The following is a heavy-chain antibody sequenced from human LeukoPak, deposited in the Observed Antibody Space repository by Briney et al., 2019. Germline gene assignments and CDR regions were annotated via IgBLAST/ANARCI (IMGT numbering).Heavy chain of an antibody. J-gene: IGHJ4*02. V-gene: IGHV3-74*01. CDR2: ISGDGSGK. D-gene: IGHD1-26*01. CDR1: GFTSSGYW. Sequence: GGSLRLSCAASGFTSSGYWMHWVRQHPARGLMWVSYISGDGSGKSYEDSVKGRFTISRDNSKNTLYLQMNSLRAEDTAVYYCAKPTVGATTYYFDYWGQGTLVTVSS. CDR3: AKPTVGATTYYFDY.